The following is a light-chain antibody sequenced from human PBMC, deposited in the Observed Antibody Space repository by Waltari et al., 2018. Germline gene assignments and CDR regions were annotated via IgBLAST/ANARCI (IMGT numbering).Light chain of an antibody. V-gene: IGLV1-40*01. J-gene: IGLJ2*01. Sequence: QSGLTQPPSVSGAPGQRVTISCTGSSSNIGVGYDVHWYQLLPGTAPKLLIYGNSHRPSGVPDRFSGSKSGTPASLAITGLQPEDEADYYCQSYDSSLSGSLFGGGTKLTIL. CDR1: SSNIGVGYD. CDR3: QSYDSSLSGSL. CDR2: GNS.